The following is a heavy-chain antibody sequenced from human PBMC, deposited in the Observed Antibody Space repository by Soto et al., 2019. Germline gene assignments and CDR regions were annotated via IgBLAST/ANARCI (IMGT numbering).Heavy chain of an antibody. CDR2: IYSGGST. Sequence: EVQLVETGGGLIQPGGSLRLSCAASGFTVSSNYMSWVRQAPGKGLEWVSVIYSGGSTYYADSVKGRFTISRENAKNSLYLQMNSLRAGDTAVYYCARSTNYYYYGMDVWGQGTTVTVSS. CDR3: ARSTNYYYYGMDV. CDR1: GFTVSSNY. V-gene: IGHV3-53*02. D-gene: IGHD2-8*01. J-gene: IGHJ6*02.